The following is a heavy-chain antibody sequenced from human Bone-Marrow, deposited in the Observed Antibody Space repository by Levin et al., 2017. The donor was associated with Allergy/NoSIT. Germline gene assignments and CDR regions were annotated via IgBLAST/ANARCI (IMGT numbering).Heavy chain of an antibody. CDR1: GFTLSTYG. CDR2: ISHDGSNQ. Sequence: GESLKISCAASGFTLSTYGVHWVRQAPGKGLEWVALISHDGSNQYYADSVKGRFTISRDSSKNTFYLHMNSLRAEETAVYYCAKDDKDGYIYGKYYGMDVWGQGTTVTVSS. J-gene: IGHJ6*02. V-gene: IGHV3-30*18. D-gene: IGHD5-24*01. CDR3: AKDDKDGYIYGKYYGMDV.